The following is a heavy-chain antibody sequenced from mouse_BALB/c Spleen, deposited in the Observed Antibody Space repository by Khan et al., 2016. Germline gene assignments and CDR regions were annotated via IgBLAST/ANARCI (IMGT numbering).Heavy chain of an antibody. CDR1: GFSLNTSGMG. D-gene: IGHD2-13*01. CDR3: AADDSFAY. J-gene: IGHJ3*01. V-gene: IGHV8-12*01. Sequence: QVTLKESGPGILQPSQTLSLTCSFSGFSLNTSGMGVSWIRQPSGKGLEWLAHIYWDDDKRYNPSLKSRLTIPKDTSTNQVFLKVTSVDTAGTATYYSAADDSFAYWGQGTLVTVSA. CDR2: IYWDDDK.